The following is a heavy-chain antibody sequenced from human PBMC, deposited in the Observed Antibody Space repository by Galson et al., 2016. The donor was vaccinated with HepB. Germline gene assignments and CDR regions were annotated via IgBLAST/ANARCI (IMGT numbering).Heavy chain of an antibody. J-gene: IGHJ3*01. Sequence: SLRLSCAVYGFTVSNNYISWVRQAPGKGLEWVSLIYSGGATYYADSVKGRFTISRDNSKNTLYLQMTNLRAEVTAVYYCAPHPNSMRVWGQGTMVTVSS. CDR3: APHPNSMRV. CDR2: IYSGGAT. V-gene: IGHV3-66*01. CDR1: GFTVSNNY.